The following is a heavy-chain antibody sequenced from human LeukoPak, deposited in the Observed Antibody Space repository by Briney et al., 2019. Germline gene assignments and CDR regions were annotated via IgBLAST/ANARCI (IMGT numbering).Heavy chain of an antibody. D-gene: IGHD1-26*01. J-gene: IGHJ6*02. Sequence: GGSLRLSCAASGFTFSSYAMSWVRQAPGKGLEWVSAISGSGGSTYYADSVKGRFTISRDNSKNTLYLQMNSLRAEDTAVYYCASLVGATLYYYYGMDVWGQGTTVTVS. V-gene: IGHV3-23*01. CDR2: ISGSGGST. CDR1: GFTFSSYA. CDR3: ASLVGATLYYYYGMDV.